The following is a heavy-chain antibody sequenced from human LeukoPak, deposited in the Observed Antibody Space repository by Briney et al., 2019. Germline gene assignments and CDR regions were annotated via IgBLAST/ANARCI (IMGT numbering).Heavy chain of an antibody. CDR2: ISPSGGST. V-gene: IGHV1-46*01. J-gene: IGHJ6*04. D-gene: IGHD3-10*02. CDR1: GYTFTSNY. CDR3: AELGITMIGGV. Sequence: ASVKVSCKAFGYTFTSNYMHWVRQAPGQGPGWMGVISPSGGSTTYAQKFQGRVTLTRDMSTSTDYLELSSLRAEDTAVYYCAELGITMIGGVWGKGTTVTISS.